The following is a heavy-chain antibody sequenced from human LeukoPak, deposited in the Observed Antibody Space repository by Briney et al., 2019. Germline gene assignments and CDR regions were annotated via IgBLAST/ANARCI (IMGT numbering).Heavy chain of an antibody. CDR2: IYDTGST. CDR3: ARNGFRTYCGTGRYSDYMDV. V-gene: IGHV4-4*07. CDR1: GASASRES. J-gene: IGHJ6*03. D-gene: IGHD2-21*02. Sequence: KPSETLSLTCTVSGASASRESWTWIRQPAGKGLEWIGYIYDTGSTTYNPSLQSRLTMSVDTSKNQFSLKLTSVTAADTAVYYCARNGFRTYCGTGRYSDYMDVWGKGATVTVSS.